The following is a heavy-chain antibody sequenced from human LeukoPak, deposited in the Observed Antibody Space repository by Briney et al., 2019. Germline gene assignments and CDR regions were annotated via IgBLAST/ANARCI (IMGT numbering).Heavy chain of an antibody. CDR2: ISYDGSNK. Sequence: GGSLRLSCAASGFAFSSYGMHWVRQAPGKGLEWVAVISYDGSNKYYADSVKGRFTISRDNSKNTLYLQMNSLRAEDTAVYYCARDGYDILTGYYSYWGQGTLVTVSS. D-gene: IGHD3-9*01. J-gene: IGHJ4*02. V-gene: IGHV3-30*03. CDR1: GFAFSSYG. CDR3: ARDGYDILTGYYSY.